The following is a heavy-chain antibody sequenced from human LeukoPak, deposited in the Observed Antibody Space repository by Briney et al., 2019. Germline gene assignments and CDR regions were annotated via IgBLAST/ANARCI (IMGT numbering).Heavy chain of an antibody. CDR2: IIPIFGTA. CDR3: ARAPLRSRTFDY. J-gene: IGHJ4*02. V-gene: IGHV1-69*06. CDR1: GYTFSSYA. Sequence: ASVKVSCKASGYTFSSYAISWVRQAPGQGLEWMGGIIPIFGTANYAQKFQGRVTITADKSTSTAYMELSSLRSEDTAVYYCARAPLRSRTFDYWGQGTLVTVSS. D-gene: IGHD6-13*01.